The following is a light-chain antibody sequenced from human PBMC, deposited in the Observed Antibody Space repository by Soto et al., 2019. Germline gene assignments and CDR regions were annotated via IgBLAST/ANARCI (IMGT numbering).Light chain of an antibody. J-gene: IGKJ4*01. V-gene: IGKV3-11*01. CDR1: QSVSSY. CDR2: DAS. CDR3: QQRSNCPLT. Sequence: EIVLTQSPATLSLSPGERATLSCRASQSVSSYLAWYQQKPGQAPRLLIYDASNRATGIPARFSGSGSGTAFTLTISSREPEDFAVYYWQQRSNCPLTFGGGTKVEIK.